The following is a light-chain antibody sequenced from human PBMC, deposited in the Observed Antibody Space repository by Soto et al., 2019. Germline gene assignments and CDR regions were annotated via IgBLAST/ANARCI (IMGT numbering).Light chain of an antibody. CDR1: SSDVGDFNY. CDR3: SSYSSSITHVV. Sequence: QSALTQPASVSVSPGRSVTISCTGSSSDVGDFNYVSWYQHLPGRAPKLIIYDVTNRPSGISYRFSASKSGRTASLTISGLQAEDEADYYCSSYSSSITHVVFGGGTKVTVL. V-gene: IGLV2-14*03. J-gene: IGLJ2*01. CDR2: DVT.